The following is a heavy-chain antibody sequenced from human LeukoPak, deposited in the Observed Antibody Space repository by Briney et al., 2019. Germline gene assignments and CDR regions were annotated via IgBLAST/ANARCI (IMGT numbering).Heavy chain of an antibody. V-gene: IGHV3-33*03. CDR2: IWNDGSYE. CDR1: GFTFSSYG. Sequence: GGSLRLSCAASGFTFSSYGMHWVRQAPGKGLEWVAVIWNDGSYEYYGDPVKGRFTISRDSSKNTLYLQMNNLRAEDTAVYYCASMGYSYGYLFDYWGQGTLVTVSS. J-gene: IGHJ4*02. D-gene: IGHD5-18*01. CDR3: ASMGYSYGYLFDY.